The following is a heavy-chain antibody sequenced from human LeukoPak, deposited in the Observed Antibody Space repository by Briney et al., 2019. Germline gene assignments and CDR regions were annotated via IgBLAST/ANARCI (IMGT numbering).Heavy chain of an antibody. CDR2: ISAYNGNT. J-gene: IGHJ4*02. Sequence: SVKVSCKASGYTFTSYGISWVRQAPGQGLEWMGWISAYNGNTNYAQKLQGRVTMTTDTSTSTAYMELRSLRSDDTAVYYCARDRSAYSSSWPLFDYWGQGTLVTVSS. CDR1: GYTFTSYG. V-gene: IGHV1-18*04. D-gene: IGHD6-13*01. CDR3: ARDRSAYSSSWPLFDY.